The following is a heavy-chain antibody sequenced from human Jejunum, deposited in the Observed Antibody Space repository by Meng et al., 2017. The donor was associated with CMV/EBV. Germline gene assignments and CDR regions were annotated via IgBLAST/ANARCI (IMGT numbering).Heavy chain of an antibody. Sequence: CTVTWGCQSSGEDEYNWGSQFPGKGMKRIEDINNSDSTNHNTTLKRRLTISTDTAKIQLCRNRRAVTAADTAGYYCARELREGSYYSWGQGTLVTVSS. D-gene: IGHD3-10*01. CDR3: ARELREGSYYS. CDR1: WGCQSSGEDE. J-gene: IGHJ4*02. CDR2: INNSDST. V-gene: IGHV4-30-4*01.